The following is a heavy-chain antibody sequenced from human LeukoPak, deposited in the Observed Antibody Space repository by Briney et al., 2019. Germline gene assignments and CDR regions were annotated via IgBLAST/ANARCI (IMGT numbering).Heavy chain of an antibody. CDR1: GYTFTSYG. CDR2: ISAYNGNT. CDR3: ARDMGRGSSFFFGY. Sequence: GASVKVSCKASGYTFTSYGISWVRQAPGQGLEWMGWISAYNGNTNYAQKLQGRVAMTTDTSTSTAYMELRSLRSDDTAVYYCARDMGRGSSFFFGYWGQGTLVTVSS. V-gene: IGHV1-18*01. D-gene: IGHD3-10*01. J-gene: IGHJ4*02.